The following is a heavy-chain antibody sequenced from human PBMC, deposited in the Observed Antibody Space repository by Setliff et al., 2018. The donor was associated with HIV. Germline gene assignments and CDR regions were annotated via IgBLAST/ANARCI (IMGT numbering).Heavy chain of an antibody. CDR1: GFTVSTYY. J-gene: IGHJ4*02. CDR3: ARVRLYNNALDY. CDR2: IYSGGDT. D-gene: IGHD3-10*01. Sequence: PGGSLRLSCVASGFTVSTYYMSWVRQAPGKGLEWISTIYSGGDTYHADSVKGRVTLSRDNSKNTLYLQMNSLRPEDTAVYYCARVRLYNNALDYWGQGTLVTVSS. V-gene: IGHV3-66*02.